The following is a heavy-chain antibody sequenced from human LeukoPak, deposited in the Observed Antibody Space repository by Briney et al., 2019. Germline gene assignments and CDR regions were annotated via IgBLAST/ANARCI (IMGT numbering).Heavy chain of an antibody. CDR2: ISGSGGST. J-gene: IGHJ5*02. D-gene: IGHD2-15*01. Sequence: PGGSLRLSCAASGFTFSSYAMSWVRQAPGKGLEWVSAISGSGGSTYYADSVKGRFTISRHNSKNTLYLKMNSLRAEDTAVYYCAKLGSVVVVAATTWFDPWGQGTLVTVSS. CDR1: GFTFSSYA. V-gene: IGHV3-23*01. CDR3: AKLGSVVVVAATTWFDP.